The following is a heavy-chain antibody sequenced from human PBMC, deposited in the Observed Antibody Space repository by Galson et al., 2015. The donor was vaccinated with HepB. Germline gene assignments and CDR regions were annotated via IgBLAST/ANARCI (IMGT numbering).Heavy chain of an antibody. CDR1: GFTFSSYG. J-gene: IGHJ4*02. Sequence: SLRLSCAASGFTFSSYGMHWVRQAPGKGLEWVAVIWYDGSNKYYADSVKGRFTISRDNSKNTLYLQMNSLRAEDTAVYYCARGGRDQLLFDYWGQGTLVTASS. CDR3: ARGGRDQLLFDY. D-gene: IGHD2-2*01. V-gene: IGHV3-33*08. CDR2: IWYDGSNK.